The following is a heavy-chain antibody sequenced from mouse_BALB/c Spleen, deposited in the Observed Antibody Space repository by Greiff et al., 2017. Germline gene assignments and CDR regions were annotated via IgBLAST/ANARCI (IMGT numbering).Heavy chain of an antibody. D-gene: IGHD2-4*01. CDR2: ISYSGST. V-gene: IGHV3-2*02. Sequence: EVQLQQSGPGLVKPSQSLSLTCTVTGYSITSDYAWNWIRQFPGNKLEWMGYISYSGSTSYNPSLKSRISITRDTSKNQFFLQLNSVTTEDTATYYCALMITARYYYAMDYWGQGTSVTVSS. J-gene: IGHJ4*01. CDR3: ALMITARYYYAMDY. CDR1: GYSITSDYA.